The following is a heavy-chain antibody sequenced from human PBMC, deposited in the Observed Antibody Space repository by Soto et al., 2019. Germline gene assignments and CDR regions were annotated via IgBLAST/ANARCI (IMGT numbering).Heavy chain of an antibody. CDR1: GFAXSSAW. CDR2: RYSDGRS. V-gene: IGHV3-66*01. Sequence: GGSLRLSCAASGFAXSSAWMSWVRQAPGKGLEWVSIRYSDGRSYHADSVKGRFTISRDNSKNTLSLQMNSLRAEDTAVYYCARKVGMEFDYWGQGTQVTVSS. CDR3: ARKVGMEFDY. D-gene: IGHD2-21*01. J-gene: IGHJ4*02.